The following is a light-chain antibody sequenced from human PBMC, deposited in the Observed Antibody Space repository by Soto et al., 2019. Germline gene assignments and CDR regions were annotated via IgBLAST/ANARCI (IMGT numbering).Light chain of an antibody. CDR1: SSDIGASNY. CDR2: DVN. Sequence: QSALTQPASVSRSPGQSITISCTGTSSDIGASNYVSWYQQHPGQAPKLMISDVNNRPSGISDRFSGYKSGNTASLTISGLQAEDEADYYCYSWNSNSDTHYVFGTGTKLTVL. CDR3: YSWNSNSDTHYV. V-gene: IGLV2-14*03. J-gene: IGLJ1*01.